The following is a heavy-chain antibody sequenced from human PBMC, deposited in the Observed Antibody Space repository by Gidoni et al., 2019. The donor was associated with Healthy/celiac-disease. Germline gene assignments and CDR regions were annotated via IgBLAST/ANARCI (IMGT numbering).Heavy chain of an antibody. Sequence: QVQLQESGPGLVKPSETLSLTCTVPGGSISSYYWSWIRQPPGKGLEWLGYIYYSGSTNYNPSLKSRVTISVDTSKNQFSLKLSSVTAADTAVYYCARERNPDIVVVPAAIEGKGYYGMDVWGQGTTVTVSS. J-gene: IGHJ6*02. CDR2: IYYSGST. CDR3: ARERNPDIVVVPAAIEGKGYYGMDV. CDR1: GGSISSYY. V-gene: IGHV4-59*01. D-gene: IGHD2-2*02.